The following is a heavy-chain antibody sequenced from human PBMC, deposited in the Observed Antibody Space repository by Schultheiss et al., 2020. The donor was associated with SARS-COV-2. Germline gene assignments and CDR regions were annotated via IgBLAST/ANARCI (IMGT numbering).Heavy chain of an antibody. CDR1: GFTFSSYS. CDR3: ARVYDSSGYYWLDY. V-gene: IGHV3-21*01. D-gene: IGHD3-22*01. Sequence: GGSLRLSCAASGFTFSSYSMNWVRQAPGKGLEWVSSISSSSSYIYYADSVKGRFTISRDNAKNSLYLQMNSLRAEDTAVYYCARVYDSSGYYWLDYWGQGTLVTVSS. CDR2: ISSSSSYI. J-gene: IGHJ4*02.